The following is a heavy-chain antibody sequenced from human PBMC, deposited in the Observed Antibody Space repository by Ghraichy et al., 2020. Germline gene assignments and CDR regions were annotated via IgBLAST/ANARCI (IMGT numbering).Heavy chain of an antibody. D-gene: IGHD5-18*01. Sequence: LSLTCAASGFTFNSYAMGWVRQAPGKGLEWVSTINEHGRATYYPASVKGRFTISRDNCRDTLFLQVNSLRFDDTAVYYGAKEGRPYSGGAYFDLWGRGTLVTVSS. V-gene: IGHV3-23*01. CDR1: GFTFNSYA. CDR2: INEHGRAT. J-gene: IGHJ2*01. CDR3: AKEGRPYSGGAYFDL.